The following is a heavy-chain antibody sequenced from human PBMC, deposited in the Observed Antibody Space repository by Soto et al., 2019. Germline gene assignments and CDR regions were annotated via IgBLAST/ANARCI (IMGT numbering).Heavy chain of an antibody. Sequence: PRLSCAASGFTFSSYWMSWVRQAPGKGLEWVANIKQDGSEKYYVDSVKGRFTISRDNAKNSLYLQMNSLGAEDTAVYYCARDRGYDPDYGMDVWGQGTTVTVSS. CDR2: IKQDGSEK. V-gene: IGHV3-7*03. CDR1: GFTFSSYW. J-gene: IGHJ6*02. D-gene: IGHD5-12*01. CDR3: ARDRGYDPDYGMDV.